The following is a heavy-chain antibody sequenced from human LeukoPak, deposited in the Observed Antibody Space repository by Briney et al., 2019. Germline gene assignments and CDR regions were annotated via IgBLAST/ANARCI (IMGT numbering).Heavy chain of an antibody. CDR2: ISGSGGST. Sequence: PGGSLRLSCAASGFTFSSYAMSWVRQAPGKGLEWVSAISGSGGSTYYADSVKGRFTISRDNSKNTLYLQMNSLRAEDTAVYYCAKTRGDGYKARLDYWGQGTLVTVSS. CDR1: GFTFSSYA. J-gene: IGHJ4*02. D-gene: IGHD5-24*01. V-gene: IGHV3-23*01. CDR3: AKTRGDGYKARLDY.